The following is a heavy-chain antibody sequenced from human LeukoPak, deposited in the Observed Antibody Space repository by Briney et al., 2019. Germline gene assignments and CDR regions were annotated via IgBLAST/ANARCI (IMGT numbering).Heavy chain of an antibody. V-gene: IGHV3-23*01. Sequence: GGSLRLSCAASGFTFNNYAMNWVRQAPGKGLQWVSAVSGDGQRTFYADSVKGRFTIFRDNSMNTLNLQMNSLRVEDTAVYYCAKEQDNLLLLSHFEYWGQGILVTVSA. CDR1: GFTFNNYA. J-gene: IGHJ4*02. CDR2: VSGDGQRT. D-gene: IGHD1-14*01. CDR3: AKEQDNLLLLSHFEY.